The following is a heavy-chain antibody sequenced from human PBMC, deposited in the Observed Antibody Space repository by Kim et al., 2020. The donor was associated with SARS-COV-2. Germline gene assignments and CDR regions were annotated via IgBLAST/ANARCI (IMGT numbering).Heavy chain of an antibody. CDR3: AKDRDGYTYPQDWYFDL. Sequence: GGSLRLSCAASGFTFSSYGMHWVRQAPGKGLEWVAVISYDGSNKYYADSVKGRFTISRDNSKNSLYLQMNSLRAEDTAVYYCAKDRDGYTYPQDWYFDLWGRGTLVTVSS. J-gene: IGHJ2*01. D-gene: IGHD5-12*01. V-gene: IGHV3-30*18. CDR1: GFTFSSYG. CDR2: ISYDGSNK.